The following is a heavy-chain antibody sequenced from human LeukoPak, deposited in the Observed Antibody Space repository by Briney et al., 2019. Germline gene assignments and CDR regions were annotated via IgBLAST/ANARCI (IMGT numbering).Heavy chain of an antibody. V-gene: IGHV4-30-4*01. CDR2: IYYSGTT. Sequence: SETLSLTCTVSGGSISSGDYYWSWIRQPPGKGLEWIGYIYYSGTTYHNPSLKSRVTISVDTSKNQFSLKLTSVTAADTAVYFCARGPYGSGSYYWGQGTLVTVSS. J-gene: IGHJ4*02. CDR1: GGSISSGDYY. D-gene: IGHD3-10*01. CDR3: ARGPYGSGSYY.